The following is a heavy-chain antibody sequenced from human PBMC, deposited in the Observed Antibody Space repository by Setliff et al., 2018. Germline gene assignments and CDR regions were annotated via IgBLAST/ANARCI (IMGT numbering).Heavy chain of an antibody. V-gene: IGHV4-4*07. Sequence: SETLSLTGTVSGGSISGYYWTWIRQPAGKGLEWIGRMYGNSNYNPSLKSRVTMSIDTSKNKCSLKLSSVTAADTAVYYCARGPGAATGEGFDIWGQGTMVTVSS. CDR3: ARGPGAATGEGFDI. J-gene: IGHJ3*02. D-gene: IGHD7-27*01. CDR2: MYGNS. CDR1: GGSISGYY.